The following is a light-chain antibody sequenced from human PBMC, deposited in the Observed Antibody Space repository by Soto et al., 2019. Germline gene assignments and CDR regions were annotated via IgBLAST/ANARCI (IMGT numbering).Light chain of an antibody. CDR2: GAS. J-gene: IGKJ4*01. CDR3: QQYGSSTLT. V-gene: IGKV3-20*01. CDR1: QSVSSSY. Sequence: IVLTQSPGTLSLSPGERATLSCRASQSVSSSYLAWYQQKPGQAPRLLIYGASSRATGIPDRFSGSGSGTDFTLTISRQEPEDCAVYYCQQYGSSTLTFGGGTKVDIK.